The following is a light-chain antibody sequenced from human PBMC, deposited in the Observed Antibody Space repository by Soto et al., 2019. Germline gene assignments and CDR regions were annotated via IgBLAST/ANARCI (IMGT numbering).Light chain of an antibody. CDR3: QQYNST. CDR1: QSISNW. Sequence: DVQITQSPSTVSASVGDRVTITCRASQSISNWLAWYQQKPGKAPKLLIYKASSLESGVPSRFSGSGSGTEFTLTISSLQPDDFATYYCQQYNSTFGQGTKVDIK. CDR2: KAS. V-gene: IGKV1-5*03. J-gene: IGKJ1*01.